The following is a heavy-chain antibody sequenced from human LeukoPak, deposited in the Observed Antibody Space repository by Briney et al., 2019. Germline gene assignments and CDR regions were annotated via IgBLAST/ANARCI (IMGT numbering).Heavy chain of an antibody. D-gene: IGHD4-11*01. CDR2: IRYDGTNK. V-gene: IGHV3-30*02. CDR1: GFTFRSYG. Sequence: GGSLRLSCAASGFTFRSYGMHWVRQAPGKGLEWVAFIRYDGTNKYQADSVKGRFTISRDNSKNTLYLQMNSLRAEDTAVYYCAKDRDYSNYVHYYFDYWGQGTLVTVSS. CDR3: AKDRDYSNYVHYYFDY. J-gene: IGHJ4*02.